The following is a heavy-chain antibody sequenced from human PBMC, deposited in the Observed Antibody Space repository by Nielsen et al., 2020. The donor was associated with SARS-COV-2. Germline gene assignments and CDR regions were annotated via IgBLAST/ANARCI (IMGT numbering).Heavy chain of an antibody. CDR3: ATGAAAGTQNWFDP. CDR1: GFTFSSYD. Sequence: GESLKISCAASGFTFSSYDMHWVRQATGKGLEWVSAIGTAGDTYYPGSVKGRFTISRENAKNSLYLQMNSLRSEDTAVYYCATGAAAGTQNWFDPWGQGTLVTVSS. J-gene: IGHJ5*02. V-gene: IGHV3-13*01. D-gene: IGHD6-13*01. CDR2: IGTAGDT.